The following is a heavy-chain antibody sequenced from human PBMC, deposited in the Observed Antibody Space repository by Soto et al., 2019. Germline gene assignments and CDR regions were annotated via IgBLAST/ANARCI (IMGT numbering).Heavy chain of an antibody. CDR1: GYSFTSYW. Sequence: GESLKISCKGSGYSFTSYWIGWVRQMPGKGLEWMGIIYPGDSDTRYSPSFQGQVTISADKSISTAYLQWSSLKASDTAMYYCARVVRVRGVIKAFDIWGQGTMVTVSS. J-gene: IGHJ3*02. CDR2: IYPGDSDT. CDR3: ARVVRVRGVIKAFDI. D-gene: IGHD3-10*01. V-gene: IGHV5-51*01.